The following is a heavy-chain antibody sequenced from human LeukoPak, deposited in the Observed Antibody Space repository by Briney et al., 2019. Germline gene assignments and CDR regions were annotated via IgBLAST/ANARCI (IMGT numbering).Heavy chain of an antibody. CDR1: GGSFSGYY. Sequence: SGTLSLTCAVYGGSFSGYYWSWIRQPPGKGLEWIGEINHSGSTNYNPSLKSRVTISVDTSKNQFSLKLSSVTAADTAVYYCARGSGYDFWSGYYPPRYYGMDVWGQGTTVTVSS. V-gene: IGHV4-34*01. CDR3: ARGSGYDFWSGYYPPRYYGMDV. J-gene: IGHJ6*02. CDR2: INHSGST. D-gene: IGHD3-3*01.